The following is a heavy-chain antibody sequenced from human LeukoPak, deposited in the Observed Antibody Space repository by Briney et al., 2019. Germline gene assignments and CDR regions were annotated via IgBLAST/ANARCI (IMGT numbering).Heavy chain of an antibody. J-gene: IGHJ5*02. CDR2: INHSGST. CDR1: GASFSGYY. Sequence: PSETLSLTCAVYGASFSGYYWSWIRQPPGKGLEWIGEINHSGSTNHNPSLKSRVTISVDTSKTQFSLKLTSVTAADTAVYYCARDSGTTGEVKFDPWGQGTLVTVSS. V-gene: IGHV4-34*01. D-gene: IGHD3-10*01. CDR3: ARDSGTTGEVKFDP.